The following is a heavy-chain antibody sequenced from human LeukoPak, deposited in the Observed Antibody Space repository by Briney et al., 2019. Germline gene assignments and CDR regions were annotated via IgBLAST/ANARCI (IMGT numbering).Heavy chain of an antibody. J-gene: IGHJ3*02. CDR2: IYYSGST. Sequence: SETLSLTCTVSGGSISSGGYYWSWIRQHPGKGLEWIGYIYYSGSTYYNPSLKSRVTISVDTSKNQFSLKLSSVTAADTAVYYCARDQSGEDAFDIWGQGTMVTVSS. D-gene: IGHD4-17*01. CDR1: GGSISSGGYY. V-gene: IGHV4-31*03. CDR3: ARDQSGEDAFDI.